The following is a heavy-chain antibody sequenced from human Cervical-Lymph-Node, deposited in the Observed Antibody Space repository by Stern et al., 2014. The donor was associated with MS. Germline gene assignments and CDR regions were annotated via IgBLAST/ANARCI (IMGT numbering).Heavy chain of an antibody. CDR1: GGSISSSSYY. D-gene: IGHD1-14*01. CDR2: IYYSGST. CDR3: ATGITDSYYFDY. Sequence: VQLVESGPGLVKPSETLSLTCTVSGGSISSSSYYWGWIRQPPGKGLEWIGSIYYSGSTYYNPSLKRRVTLSVATSKNQFSLKLSSVTAADTAVYYCATGITDSYYFDYWGQGTLVTVSS. V-gene: IGHV4-39*01. J-gene: IGHJ4*02.